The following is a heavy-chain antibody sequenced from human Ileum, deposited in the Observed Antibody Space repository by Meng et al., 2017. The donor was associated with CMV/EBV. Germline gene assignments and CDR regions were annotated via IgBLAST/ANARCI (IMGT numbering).Heavy chain of an antibody. V-gene: IGHV3-7*01. J-gene: IGHJ3*01. Sequence: GESLKISCAASGFTFSDYWMTWVRQAPGRGLELVAHIKEDGSEKYFVGSVKGRFTISRDNAKNSLYLQMNSLRAKDTAVYYCARDPFIKAFDFWGQGTMVTVSS. CDR2: IKEDGSEK. CDR3: ARDPFIKAFDF. CDR1: GFTFSDYW.